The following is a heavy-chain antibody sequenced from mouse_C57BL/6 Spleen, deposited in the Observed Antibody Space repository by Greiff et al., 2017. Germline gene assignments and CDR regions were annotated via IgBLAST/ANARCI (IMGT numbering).Heavy chain of an antibody. Sequence: QVQLQQSGPELVKPGASVKISCKASGYAFSSSWMNWVKQRPGKGLEWIGRNYPGDGDTNYNGKFKGKATLTADKSSSTAYMQLSSLTSEDSAVYFCARLELNYGSSYYAMDYWGQGTSVTVSS. CDR2: NYPGDGDT. V-gene: IGHV1-82*01. CDR1: GYAFSSSW. CDR3: ARLELNYGSSYYAMDY. D-gene: IGHD1-1*01. J-gene: IGHJ4*01.